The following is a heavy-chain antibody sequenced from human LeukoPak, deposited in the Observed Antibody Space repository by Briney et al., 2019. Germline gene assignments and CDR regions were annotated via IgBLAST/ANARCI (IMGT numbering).Heavy chain of an antibody. J-gene: IGHJ3*02. CDR3: ARGFDGRSAFDI. CDR2: ISSSGSTI. Sequence: GGSLRLSCAASGFTFSSYEMNWVRQAPGKGLEWVSYISSSGSTIYYADSVKGRFTISRDNAKNSLYLQMNSLRAEDTAVYYCARGFDGRSAFDIWGQGTMVTVSS. V-gene: IGHV3-48*03. CDR1: GFTFSSYE. D-gene: IGHD3-10*01.